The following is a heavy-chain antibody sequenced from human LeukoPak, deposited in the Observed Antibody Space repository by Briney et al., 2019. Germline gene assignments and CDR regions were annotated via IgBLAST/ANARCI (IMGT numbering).Heavy chain of an antibody. CDR1: GFIFSSSG. D-gene: IGHD6-19*01. Sequence: GGSLRLSCAASGFIFSSSGMHWVRQAPGKGLEWVAVISTDGNNEYYANSVKGRFTISRDNSKNTVYLQMTSLRTEDTAVYYCAKDQIAWAPGYVSGPLDQWGQGTLVTVSS. V-gene: IGHV3-30*18. J-gene: IGHJ4*02. CDR2: ISTDGNNE. CDR3: AKDQIAWAPGYVSGPLDQ.